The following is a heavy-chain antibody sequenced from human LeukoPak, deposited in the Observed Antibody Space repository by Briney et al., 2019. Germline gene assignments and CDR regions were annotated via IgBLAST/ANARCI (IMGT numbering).Heavy chain of an antibody. CDR3: AAKGEGYTGIYVFAQ. CDR1: GFSVSINY. D-gene: IGHD1-26*01. CDR2: IYASGGT. Sequence: GGSLRLSCAVSGFSVSINYMSWVRQAPGKGLEWVSVIYASGGTFYTDSVKGRFSISRDTSKSTLDLQMNGLRPDDTAVYYCAAKGEGYTGIYVFAQWGQGTLVTVSS. V-gene: IGHV3-66*01. J-gene: IGHJ4*02.